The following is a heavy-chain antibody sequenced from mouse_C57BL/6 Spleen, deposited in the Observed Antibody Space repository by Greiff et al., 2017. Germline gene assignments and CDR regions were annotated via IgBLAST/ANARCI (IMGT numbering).Heavy chain of an antibody. V-gene: IGHV1-80*01. CDR2: IYPGYGDT. J-gene: IGHJ2*01. CDR3: ARNPRTTVVAPYCDY. Sequence: QVQLKQSGPELVKPGASVKISCKASGYAFSSYWMNWVKQRPGKGLEWIGQIYPGYGDTNYNGKFKGNATLTADKSSSTAYMQLSSLTSEDSAVYFCARNPRTTVVAPYCDYWGQGTTLTVSS. CDR1: GYAFSSYW. D-gene: IGHD1-1*01.